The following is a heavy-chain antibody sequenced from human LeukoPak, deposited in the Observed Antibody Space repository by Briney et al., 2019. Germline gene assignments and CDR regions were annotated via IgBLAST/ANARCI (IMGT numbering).Heavy chain of an antibody. CDR2: LIPLFGTP. D-gene: IGHD5-24*01. J-gene: IGHJ3*02. CDR3: AHATQRLPTIMIDAFDI. V-gene: IGHV1-69*13. Sequence: SVKVSCKASGGTFNNYAINWVRQAPGQGLEWVGRLIPLFGTPNYAQKFQGKVTITADESTSTFYMDLSGLRSEDTAVYYCAHATQRLPTIMIDAFDIWGQGTRVTVSS. CDR1: GGTFNNYA.